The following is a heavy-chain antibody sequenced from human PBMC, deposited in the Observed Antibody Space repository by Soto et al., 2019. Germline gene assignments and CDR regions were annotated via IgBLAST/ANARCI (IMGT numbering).Heavy chain of an antibody. J-gene: IGHJ6*03. CDR1: GGTFSSYT. Sequence: GASVKVSCKASGGTFSSYTISWVRQAPGQGLEWMGRIIPILGIANYAQKFQGRVTITADKSTSTAYMELSSLRSEDTAVYYCARTPLNRPRDEYYYYMDVWGKGTTVTVSS. V-gene: IGHV1-69*02. CDR3: ARTPLNRPRDEYYYYMDV. D-gene: IGHD2-21*01. CDR2: IIPILGIA.